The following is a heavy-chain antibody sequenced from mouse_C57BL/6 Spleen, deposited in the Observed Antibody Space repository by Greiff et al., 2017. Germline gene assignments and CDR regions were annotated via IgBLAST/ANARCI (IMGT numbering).Heavy chain of an antibody. Sequence: VHVKQSGAELVRPGASVKLSCTASGFNIKDDYMHWVKQRPEQGLEWIGWIDPENGDTEYASKFQGKATITADTSSNTAYLQLSSLTSEDTAVYYCTRTYYSNYRAMDYWGQGTSVTVSS. V-gene: IGHV14-4*01. J-gene: IGHJ4*01. D-gene: IGHD2-5*01. CDR3: TRTYYSNYRAMDY. CDR1: GFNIKDDY. CDR2: IDPENGDT.